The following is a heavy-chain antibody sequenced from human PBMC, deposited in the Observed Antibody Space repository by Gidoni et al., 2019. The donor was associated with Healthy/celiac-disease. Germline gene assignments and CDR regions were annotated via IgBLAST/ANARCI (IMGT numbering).Heavy chain of an antibody. CDR2: ISSIGSTI. J-gene: IGHJ4*02. CDR1: GFTFSSYD. D-gene: IGHD3-9*01. CDR3: ARLAVVGYFDWLHDY. Sequence: EVQLVESGGGLVQHGGSLTLSCAASGFTFSSYDMNWVRQDPGKGLEWVSYISSIGSTIYYADSVKGRFTIYRDNAKNSLYLQMNSLRAEDTAVYYCARLAVVGYFDWLHDYWGQGTLVTVSS. V-gene: IGHV3-48*03.